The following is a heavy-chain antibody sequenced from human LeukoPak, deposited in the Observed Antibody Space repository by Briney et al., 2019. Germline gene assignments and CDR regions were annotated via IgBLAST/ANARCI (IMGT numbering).Heavy chain of an antibody. D-gene: IGHD3-10*02. CDR2: IKPDETEK. J-gene: IGHJ6*04. CDR3: AELGITMIGGV. Sequence: GGSLRLSCAASGVTFTNYWMTWVRQAPGKRLEWLADIKPDETEKYYIYSVKGRFTISRDNAKNSLFLQMNSLRAEDTAVYYCAELGITMIGGVWGKGTTVTISS. CDR1: GVTFTNYW. V-gene: IGHV3-7*01.